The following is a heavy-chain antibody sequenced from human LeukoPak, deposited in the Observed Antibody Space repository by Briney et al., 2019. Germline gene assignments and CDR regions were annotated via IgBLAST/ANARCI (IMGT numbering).Heavy chain of an antibody. V-gene: IGHV4-59*01. D-gene: IGHD3-3*01. J-gene: IGHJ6*02. CDR2: IYYSGST. CDR3: ARDRHDYDFWSGRRVHSYYYYGMDV. CDR1: GGSISSYY. Sequence: SETLSLTCTVSGGSISSYYWSWIRQPPGKGLEWIGYIYYSGSTNYNPSLKSRVTISVDTSKNQFSLKLSSVTAADTAVYYCARDRHDYDFWSGRRVHSYYYYGMDVWGQGTTVTVSS.